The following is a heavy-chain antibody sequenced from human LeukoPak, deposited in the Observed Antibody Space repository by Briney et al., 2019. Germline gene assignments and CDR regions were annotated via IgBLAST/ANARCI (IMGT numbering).Heavy chain of an antibody. CDR3: VRYCSSTSCYAGENAFDI. D-gene: IGHD2-2*01. CDR2: INLNSGGT. Sequence: ASVKVSCKASGYTFTGYYIHWVRQAPGQGLEWMGWINLNSGGTNSAQKFQGRVTMTRDTSISTAYMELSRLSSDDTAAYYCVRYCSSTSCYAGENAFDIWGQGTMVTVSS. J-gene: IGHJ3*02. CDR1: GYTFTGYY. V-gene: IGHV1-2*02.